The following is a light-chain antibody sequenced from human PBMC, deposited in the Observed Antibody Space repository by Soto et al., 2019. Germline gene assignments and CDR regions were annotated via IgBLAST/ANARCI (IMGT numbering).Light chain of an antibody. CDR3: QQYGSSLT. CDR2: GAS. Sequence: IVMTQSPATLSVSPWERATLSCRASQSVSSDLAWYHQKPGQAPRLLIYGASNRATGIPDRFSGSGSGTDFTLTISRLQPEDFAVYYCQQYGSSLTFGGGTKVDIK. CDR1: QSVSSD. V-gene: IGKV3-20*01. J-gene: IGKJ4*01.